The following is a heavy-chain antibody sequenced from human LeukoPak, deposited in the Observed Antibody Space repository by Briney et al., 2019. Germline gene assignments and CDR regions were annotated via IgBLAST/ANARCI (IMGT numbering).Heavy chain of an antibody. J-gene: IGHJ4*02. Sequence: ASVKVSCKASGYTFTGYYMHWVRQAPGQGLEWMGRINPNSGGTNYAQKFQGRVTMTRDTSISTAYMEVSRLRYDDTAVYYCARERQDSSSSVDYWGQGTLVTVSS. D-gene: IGHD6-6*01. CDR1: GYTFTGYY. V-gene: IGHV1-2*06. CDR3: ARERQDSSSSVDY. CDR2: INPNSGGT.